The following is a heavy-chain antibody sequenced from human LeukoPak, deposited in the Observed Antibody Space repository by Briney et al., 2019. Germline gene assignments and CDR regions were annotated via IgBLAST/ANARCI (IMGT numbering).Heavy chain of an antibody. J-gene: IGHJ6*02. CDR1: GGSISSYY. CDR2: IYYSGST. V-gene: IGHV4-59*12. CDR3: ARVIAAAGFMDV. Sequence: SETLSLTCTVSGGSISSYYWSWIQQPPGKGLEWIGYIYYSGSTNYNPSLKSRVTISVDTSKNQFSLKLSSVTAADTAVYYCARVIAAAGFMDVWGQGTTVTVSS. D-gene: IGHD6-13*01.